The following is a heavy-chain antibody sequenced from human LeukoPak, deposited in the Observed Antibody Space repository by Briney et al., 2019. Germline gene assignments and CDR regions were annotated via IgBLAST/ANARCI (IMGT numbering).Heavy chain of an antibody. V-gene: IGHV1-18*01. J-gene: IGHJ5*02. Sequence: ASVKVSCKASGYTFTSYGISWLRQAPGQGLEWMGWISAYNGNTKYAQEFQGRVTMTTDTSTSTAYMELRSLRSDGTAVYHCARDNHRSSWSWFDPWGQGTLVTVSS. CDR1: GYTFTSYG. CDR2: ISAYNGNT. CDR3: ARDNHRSSWSWFDP. D-gene: IGHD6-13*01.